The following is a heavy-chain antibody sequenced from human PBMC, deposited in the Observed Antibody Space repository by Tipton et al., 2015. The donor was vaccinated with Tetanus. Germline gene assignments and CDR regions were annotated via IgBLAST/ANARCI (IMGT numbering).Heavy chain of an antibody. CDR3: ARRGGGSTFDH. J-gene: IGHJ4*02. V-gene: IGHV4-31*03. Sequence: GLVKPSQTLSLTCSVSGDSISSGGHYWSWIRQHPGKGLEWLGYIYYTGNTYYNPSLKSRLTISLDTSKNQFSLRLSSLSAADTAVYFCARRGGGSTFDHWGQGTLVTVSS. D-gene: IGHD1-26*01. CDR1: GDSISSGGHY. CDR2: IYYTGNT.